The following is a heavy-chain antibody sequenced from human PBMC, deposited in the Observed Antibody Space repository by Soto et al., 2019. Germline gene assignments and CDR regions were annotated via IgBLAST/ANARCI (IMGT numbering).Heavy chain of an antibody. J-gene: IGHJ4*02. V-gene: IGHV3-48*02. D-gene: IGHD6-6*01. CDR3: ARDLGTSIPEELDY. CDR1: GFTFSRYS. CDR2: IRSSSSTT. Sequence: EVQLVESGGGLVQPGGSLRLSCAASGFTFSRYSMNWVRQAPGKGLEWVSYIRSSSSTTHYADSVKGRFTISGDNAKNSLYLQMNSLRDEDTAVYYCARDLGTSIPEELDYWGQGTLVTVSS.